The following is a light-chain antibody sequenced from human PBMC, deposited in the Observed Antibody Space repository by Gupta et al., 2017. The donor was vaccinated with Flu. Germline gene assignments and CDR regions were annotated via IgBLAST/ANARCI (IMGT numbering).Light chain of an antibody. V-gene: IGKV4-1*01. CDR3: QQDDSTPVT. CDR1: QSGLYNSNNKNY. Sequence: DIVMTQSPDSLAVPLGERATINCKSSQSGLYNSNNKNYLAWYQQKPGQPPKLLIYWASTRESGVPDRFSGSGSGTDFTLTISSLQAEDVAVYYCQQDDSTPVTFGGGTKVEIK. J-gene: IGKJ4*01. CDR2: WAS.